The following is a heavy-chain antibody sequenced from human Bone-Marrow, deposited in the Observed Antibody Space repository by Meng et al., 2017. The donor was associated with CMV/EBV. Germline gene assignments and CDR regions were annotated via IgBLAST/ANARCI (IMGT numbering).Heavy chain of an antibody. D-gene: IGHD3-16*01. J-gene: IGHJ4*02. V-gene: IGHV4-4*07. CDR1: GASIKNYN. Sequence: QVKIEESGLGLVKPSATLSLTCSVSGASIKNYNWNWVRQPAGQGLEWIGLIQVIGHTVYNPSLKSRVTVSLDAYKSQFSLTLNSVTAADTATYYCAGSRPGGGACDYWGQGILVTVSS. CDR3: AGSRPGGGACDY. CDR2: IQVIGHT.